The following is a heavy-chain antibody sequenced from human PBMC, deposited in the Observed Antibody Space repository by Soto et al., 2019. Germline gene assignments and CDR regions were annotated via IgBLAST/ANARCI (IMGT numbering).Heavy chain of an antibody. Sequence: ASVKVSCKASGYTFTSYGISWVRQAPGQGLEWMGWISAYNGNTNYAQKLQGRVTISRDNSKNTLYLQMSSLRAEDTAVYYCVKASVPDVDHWGQGTLVTVSS. CDR2: ISAYNGNT. D-gene: IGHD6-19*01. J-gene: IGHJ4*02. CDR3: VKASVPDVDH. V-gene: IGHV1-18*01. CDR1: GYTFTSYG.